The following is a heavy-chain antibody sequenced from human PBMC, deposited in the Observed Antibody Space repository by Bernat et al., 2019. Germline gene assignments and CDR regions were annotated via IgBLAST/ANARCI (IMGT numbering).Heavy chain of an antibody. V-gene: IGHV4-39*01. Sequence: QLQLQESGPGLVKPSETLSLTCTVSGGSISSSSYYWGWIRQPPGKGLEWIGSIYYSGSTYYNPSLKSRVTISVDTSKNQFSLKLSSVTAADTAVYYCVRHLEAMGTPNWFDPWGQGTLVTVSS. D-gene: IGHD7-27*01. J-gene: IGHJ5*02. CDR2: IYYSGST. CDR3: VRHLEAMGTPNWFDP. CDR1: GGSISSSSYY.